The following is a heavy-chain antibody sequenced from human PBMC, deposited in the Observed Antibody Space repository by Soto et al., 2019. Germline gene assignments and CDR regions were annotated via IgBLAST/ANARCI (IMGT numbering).Heavy chain of an antibody. J-gene: IGHJ4*02. D-gene: IGHD4-4*01. CDR3: ARDRRYSKVKEDY. Sequence: GGSLRLSCAASGFTFSDYYISWIRQAPWKGLEWVSYISSSGSTIYYADSVKGRFTISRDNAKNSLYLQMNSLRAEDTAVYYCARDRRYSKVKEDYWGQGTLVTVCS. V-gene: IGHV3-11*01. CDR1: GFTFSDYY. CDR2: ISSSGSTI.